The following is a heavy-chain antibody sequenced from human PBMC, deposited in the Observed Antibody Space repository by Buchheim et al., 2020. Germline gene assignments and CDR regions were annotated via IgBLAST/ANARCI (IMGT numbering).Heavy chain of an antibody. J-gene: IGHJ6*02. V-gene: IGHV3-30*04. D-gene: IGHD3-9*01. CDR3: ARGHYDILTGYYGMDV. CDR1: GFTFSSYA. CDR2: ISYDGSNK. Sequence: QVQLVESGGGVVQPGRSLRLSYAASGFTFSSYAMHWVRQAPGKGLEWVAVISYDGSNKYYADSVKGRFTISRDNSKNTLDLQMNSLRAEDTAVYYCARGHYDILTGYYGMDVWGQGTT.